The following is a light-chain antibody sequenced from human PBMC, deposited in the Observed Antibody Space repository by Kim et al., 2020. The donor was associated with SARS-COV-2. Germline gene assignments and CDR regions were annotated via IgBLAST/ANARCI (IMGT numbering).Light chain of an antibody. Sequence: QTATLPCTGNSNNVGNQGAAWLQQHQGHPPKLLSYRNNNRPSGISERLSASRSGNTASLTITGLQPEDEADYYCSAWDSSLSAVVFGGGTKVTVL. CDR1: SNNVGNQG. V-gene: IGLV10-54*01. CDR3: SAWDSSLSAVV. CDR2: RNN. J-gene: IGLJ2*01.